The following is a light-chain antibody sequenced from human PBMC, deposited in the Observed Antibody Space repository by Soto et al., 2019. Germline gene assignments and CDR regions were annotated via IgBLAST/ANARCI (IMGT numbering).Light chain of an antibody. Sequence: EIVLTQSPVTLSLSPGESATLSCRASQSVSSSYLAWYQQKPGQAPRLLIYGPSSRATGIPDRFSGSGSGTDFTLTISRLEPEDFAFYYCQQYDVTPPNTFGGGTKVEV. CDR3: QQYDVTPPNT. J-gene: IGKJ4*01. CDR1: QSVSSSY. V-gene: IGKV3-20*01. CDR2: GPS.